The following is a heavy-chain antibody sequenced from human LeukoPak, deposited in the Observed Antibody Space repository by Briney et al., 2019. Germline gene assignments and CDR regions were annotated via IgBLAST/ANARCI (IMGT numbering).Heavy chain of an antibody. V-gene: IGHV3-21*01. D-gene: IGHD1-26*01. CDR1: GFTFSSYG. CDR3: ARVAIVGATDADY. J-gene: IGHJ4*02. CDR2: ISGSGGST. Sequence: GGSLRLSCAASGFTFSSYGINWVRQAPGKGLEWVSAISGSGGSTYYADSVKGRFTISRDNAKNSLYLQMNSLRAEDTAVYYCARVAIVGATDADYWGQGTLVTVSS.